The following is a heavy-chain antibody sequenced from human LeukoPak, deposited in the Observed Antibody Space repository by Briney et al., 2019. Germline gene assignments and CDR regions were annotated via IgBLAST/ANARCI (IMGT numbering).Heavy chain of an antibody. CDR2: ISSSSSYI. Sequence: PGGSLRLSCAASGFTFSSYSMNWVRQAPGKGLEWVSSISSSSSYIYYADSVKGRFTISRDNAKNSLYLQMNSLRAEDTAVYYCARDVVPAAMPYDAFDIWGQGTMVTVSS. J-gene: IGHJ3*02. V-gene: IGHV3-21*01. D-gene: IGHD2-2*01. CDR3: ARDVVPAAMPYDAFDI. CDR1: GFTFSSYS.